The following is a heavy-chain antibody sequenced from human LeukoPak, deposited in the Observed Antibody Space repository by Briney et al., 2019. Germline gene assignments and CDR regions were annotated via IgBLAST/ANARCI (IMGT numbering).Heavy chain of an antibody. Sequence: GGSLRLSCAASGFTFSSYAMHWVRQAPGKGLEWVAVISYDGSNKYYADSVKGRFTISRDNSKNTLYLQMNSLRAEDTAVYYCARDLSVTLSPGDYWGQGTLDTVSS. CDR2: ISYDGSNK. J-gene: IGHJ4*02. V-gene: IGHV3-30-3*01. CDR3: ARDLSVTLSPGDY. CDR1: GFTFSSYA. D-gene: IGHD4-11*01.